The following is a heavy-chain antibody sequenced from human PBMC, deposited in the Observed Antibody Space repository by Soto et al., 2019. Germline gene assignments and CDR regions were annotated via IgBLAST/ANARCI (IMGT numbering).Heavy chain of an antibody. J-gene: IGHJ5*02. CDR3: ARDTYSGYDFGL. V-gene: IGHV4-30-4*01. D-gene: IGHD5-12*01. Sequence: QVKLRESGPGLVKPSQTLSLTCSVSGASVAGGSYYWSWVRQPPGKGLEWIGYIPSRGRPFYNPSLTSRGTISADTSKNQLSLQLTSVTAADTAVYYCARDTYSGYDFGLWCQGTLVTVS. CDR2: IPSRGRP. CDR1: GASVAGGSYY.